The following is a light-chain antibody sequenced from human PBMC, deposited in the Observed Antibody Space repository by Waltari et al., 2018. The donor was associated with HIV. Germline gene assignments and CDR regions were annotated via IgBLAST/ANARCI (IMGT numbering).Light chain of an antibody. J-gene: IGLJ3*02. CDR1: IDDIGLLNT. CDR3: SSFSSSGSVR. CDR2: DTK. V-gene: IGLV2-14*01. Sequence: QSALTQPVSVSGSPGLSITISCLGTIDDIGLLNTVSWYRYQPDSPPQLFIFDTKSRPSGIPSRFSGAKSGTTASLTISGLQSGDEGHYYCSSFSSSGSVRFGGGTKVTV.